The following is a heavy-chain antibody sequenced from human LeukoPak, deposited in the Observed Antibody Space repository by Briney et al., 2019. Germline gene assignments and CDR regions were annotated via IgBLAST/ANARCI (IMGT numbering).Heavy chain of an antibody. J-gene: IGHJ5*02. CDR2: IIPIFGTA. CDR1: GGTFSSYA. D-gene: IGHD2-2*01. Sequence: ASVKVSCKASGGTFSSYAISWVRQAPGQGLEWMGGIIPIFGTANYAQKFQGRVTITADESTSTAYMELSSLRSGDTAVYYCARESVVPAAESYNWFDPWGQGTLVTVSS. CDR3: ARESVVPAAESYNWFDP. V-gene: IGHV1-69*01.